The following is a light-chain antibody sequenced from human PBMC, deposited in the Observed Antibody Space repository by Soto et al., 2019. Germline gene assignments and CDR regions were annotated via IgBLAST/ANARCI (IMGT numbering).Light chain of an antibody. CDR2: DAS. Sequence: EFVLTQSPGTLSLSPGERATLSCRASQTVRNNYLAWYQQKPGQAPRLLVYDASSRATGIPARFSGGGSGTDFTLTISRLEPEDFAVYYCQQYGSSPLWTFGQGTKVDIK. CDR3: QQYGSSPLWT. J-gene: IGKJ1*01. V-gene: IGKV3-20*01. CDR1: QTVRNNY.